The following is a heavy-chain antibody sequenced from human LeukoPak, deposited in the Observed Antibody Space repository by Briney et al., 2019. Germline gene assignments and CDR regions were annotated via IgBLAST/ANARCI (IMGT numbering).Heavy chain of an antibody. CDR2: INHSGST. D-gene: IGHD6-13*01. Sequence: SETLSLTCAVYGGSFSGYYWSWIRRPPGKGLEWIGEINHSGSTNYNPSLKSRVTISVDTSKNQFSLKLSSVTAADTAVYYCARGLVAAAIFRSYWYFDLWGRGALVTVSS. J-gene: IGHJ2*01. V-gene: IGHV4-34*01. CDR3: ARGLVAAAIFRSYWYFDL. CDR1: GGSFSGYY.